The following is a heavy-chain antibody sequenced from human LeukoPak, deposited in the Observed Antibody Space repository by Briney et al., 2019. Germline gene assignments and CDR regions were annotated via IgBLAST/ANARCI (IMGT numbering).Heavy chain of an antibody. CDR2: ISSGGSFI. J-gene: IGHJ4*02. V-gene: IGHV3-11*04. D-gene: IGHD3-10*01. Sequence: PGGSLRLSCAASRFIFSDYYMSWIRQAPGKGLEWVSYISSGGSFIYYADSVKGRFTISRDNAKNSLYLQMNSLRAEDTAVYYCSRLSAMLRGPEPFYYFEYWGQGILVTVFS. CDR1: RFIFSDYY. CDR3: SRLSAMLRGPEPFYYFEY.